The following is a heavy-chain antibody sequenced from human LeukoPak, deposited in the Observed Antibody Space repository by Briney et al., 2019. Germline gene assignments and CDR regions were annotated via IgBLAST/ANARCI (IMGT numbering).Heavy chain of an antibody. J-gene: IGHJ4*02. CDR3: ARGDSGYQLLRPYYFDY. D-gene: IGHD2-2*01. Sequence: ASVKVSCKAFGYTFTSYYMHWVRQAPGQGLEWMGIINPSGGSTSYAQKFQGRVTMTRDTSTSTVYMELSSLRSEDTAVYYCARGDSGYQLLRPYYFDYWGQGTLVTVSS. CDR1: GYTFTSYY. V-gene: IGHV1-46*01. CDR2: INPSGGST.